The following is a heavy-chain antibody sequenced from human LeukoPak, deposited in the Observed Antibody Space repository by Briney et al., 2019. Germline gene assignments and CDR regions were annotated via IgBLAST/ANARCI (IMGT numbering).Heavy chain of an antibody. J-gene: IGHJ4*02. Sequence: GGSLRLSCAASGFTFSSYSMNWVRQAPGKGLEWVSSISSSSSYIYYADSVKGRFTISRDDAKNSLYLQMNSLRAEDTAVYYCARGDSSSWYYFDYWGQGTLVTVSS. V-gene: IGHV3-21*01. CDR1: GFTFSSYS. D-gene: IGHD6-13*01. CDR2: ISSSSSYI. CDR3: ARGDSSSWYYFDY.